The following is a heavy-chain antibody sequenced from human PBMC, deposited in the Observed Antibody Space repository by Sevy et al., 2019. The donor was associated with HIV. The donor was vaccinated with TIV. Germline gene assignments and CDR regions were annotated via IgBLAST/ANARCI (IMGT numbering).Heavy chain of an antibody. J-gene: IGHJ1*01. D-gene: IGHD2-15*01. CDR2: INPNSGGT. Sequence: ASVKVSCKASGYTFTGYYMHWVRQAPGQGLEWMGWINPNSGGTNYAQKFQGRVTMTRDTFISTAYMELSRLRSDDTAVYYCAREGSVVPEYFQHWGQGTLVTVSS. CDR3: AREGSVVPEYFQH. CDR1: GYTFTGYY. V-gene: IGHV1-2*02.